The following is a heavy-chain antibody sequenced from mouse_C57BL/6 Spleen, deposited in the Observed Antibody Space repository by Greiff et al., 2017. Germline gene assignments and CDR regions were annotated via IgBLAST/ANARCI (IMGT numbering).Heavy chain of an antibody. Sequence: DVQLVESGGGLVQPGGSLKLSCAASGFTFSDYYMYWVRQTPEKRLEWVAYISNGGGSTYYPDTVKGRFTISRDNAKNTLYLQMSRLKSEDTAMYYCARPFYVYAMDYWGQGTSVTVSS. V-gene: IGHV5-12*01. J-gene: IGHJ4*01. D-gene: IGHD1-1*01. CDR1: GFTFSDYY. CDR2: ISNGGGST. CDR3: ARPFYVYAMDY.